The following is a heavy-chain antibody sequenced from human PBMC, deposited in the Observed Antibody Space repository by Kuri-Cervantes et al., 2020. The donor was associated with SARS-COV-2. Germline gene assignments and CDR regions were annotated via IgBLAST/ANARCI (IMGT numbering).Heavy chain of an antibody. CDR2: IYYSGST. D-gene: IGHD2-21*01. J-gene: IGHJ3*02. V-gene: IGHV4-39*01. CDR3: ARSTVVVRAFDI. CDR1: GGSISSYY. Sequence: SETLSLTCTVSGGSISSYYWGWIRQPPGKGLEWIGSIYYSGSTYYNPSLKSRVTISVDTSKNQFSLKLSSVTAADTAVYYCARSTVVVRAFDIWGQGTMVTVSS.